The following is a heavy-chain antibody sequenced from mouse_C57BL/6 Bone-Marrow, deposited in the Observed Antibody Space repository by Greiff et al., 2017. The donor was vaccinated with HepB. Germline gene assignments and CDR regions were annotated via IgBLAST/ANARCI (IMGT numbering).Heavy chain of an antibody. CDR1: GFTFSSYG. V-gene: IGHV5-6*01. J-gene: IGHJ4*01. CDR2: ISSGGSYT. CDR3: ARHRGVGIYYSNGNYYAMDY. Sequence: EVQVVESGGDLVKPGGSLKLSCAASGFTFSSYGMSWVRQTPDKRLEWVATISSGGSYTYYPDSVKGRFTISRDNAKNTLYLQMSSLKSEDTAMYYCARHRGVGIYYSNGNYYAMDYWGQGTSVTVSS. D-gene: IGHD2-5*01.